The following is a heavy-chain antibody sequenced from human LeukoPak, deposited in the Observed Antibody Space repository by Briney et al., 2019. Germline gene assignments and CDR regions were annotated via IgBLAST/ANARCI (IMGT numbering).Heavy chain of an antibody. V-gene: IGHV4-30-4*01. Sequence: SQTLSLTCTVSGGSISSGDYYWSWIRQPPGKGLEWIGYIYYSGSTYYNPSLKSRVTISVDTSKNQFSLKLSSVTAADTAVYYCARGYPYSSSSFGRKVGWFDPWGQGTLVTVSS. CDR2: IYYSGST. J-gene: IGHJ5*02. D-gene: IGHD6-13*01. CDR3: ARGYPYSSSSFGRKVGWFDP. CDR1: GGSISSGDYY.